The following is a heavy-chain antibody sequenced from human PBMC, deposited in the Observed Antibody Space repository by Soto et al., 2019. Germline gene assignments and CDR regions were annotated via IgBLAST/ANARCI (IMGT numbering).Heavy chain of an antibody. J-gene: IGHJ4*02. CDR1: GFTFSSYG. Sequence: QVQLVESGGGVVQPGRSLRLCCAASGFTFSSYGIHWVRQAPGKGLEWVAVIWYDGSNKYYADSVKGRFTISRDNSKNTLYLQMNSLRAEDTAVYYCAREGLLGAEPDYWGQGTLVTVSS. D-gene: IGHD1-26*01. V-gene: IGHV3-33*01. CDR2: IWYDGSNK. CDR3: AREGLLGAEPDY.